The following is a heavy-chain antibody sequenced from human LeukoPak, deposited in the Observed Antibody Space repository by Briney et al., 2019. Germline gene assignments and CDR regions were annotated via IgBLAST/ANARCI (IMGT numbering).Heavy chain of an antibody. Sequence: GGSLRLSCAASGFTFSSYWMSWVRQAPGKGLEWVANIKQDGSEKHYMDSVKGRFTISRDNAKNSLYLQMNSLRAEDTAVYYCARVSEYSYGYFWGQGTLVTVSS. D-gene: IGHD5-18*01. J-gene: IGHJ4*02. CDR1: GFTFSSYW. V-gene: IGHV3-7*01. CDR2: IKQDGSEK. CDR3: ARVSEYSYGYF.